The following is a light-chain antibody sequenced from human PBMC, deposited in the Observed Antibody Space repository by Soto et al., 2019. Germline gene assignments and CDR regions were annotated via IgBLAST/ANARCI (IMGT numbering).Light chain of an antibody. Sequence: EIVMTQSPATLSVSPGERATLSCRASQSVSSNFAWYQQKPGQAPRLLIYGASTRATGIPARFSGSGSGTEFTLTISSLQSEDFAVYYCRQYNTWAGTFGQGTKVEIK. J-gene: IGKJ1*01. V-gene: IGKV3-15*01. CDR3: RQYNTWAGT. CDR1: QSVSSN. CDR2: GAS.